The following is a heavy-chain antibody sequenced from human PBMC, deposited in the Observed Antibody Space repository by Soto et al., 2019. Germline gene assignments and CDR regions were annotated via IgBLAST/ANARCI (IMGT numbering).Heavy chain of an antibody. V-gene: IGHV1-18*01. D-gene: IGHD2-2*02. CDR1: GYTFTSYG. J-gene: IGHJ6*02. CDR2: ISAYNGNT. Sequence: ASVKVSCKASGYTFTSYGISWVRQAPGQGLEWMGWISAYNGNTNYAQKLQGRVTMTTDTSTSTAYMELRSLRSDDTAVYYCARDIVVVPAAIGSYYYGMDVWGQGTTVTVSS. CDR3: ARDIVVVPAAIGSYYYGMDV.